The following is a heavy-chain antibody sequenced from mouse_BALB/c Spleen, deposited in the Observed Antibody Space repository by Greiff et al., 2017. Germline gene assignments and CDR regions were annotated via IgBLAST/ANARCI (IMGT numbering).Heavy chain of an antibody. Sequence: EVHLVESGGGLVQPGGSRKLSCAASGFTFSSFGMHWVRQAPEKGLEWVAYISSGSSTIYYADTVKGRFTISRDNPKNTLFLQMTSLRSEDTAMYYCARKYGNGYAMDYWGQGTSVTVSS. CDR2: ISSGSSTI. V-gene: IGHV5-17*02. CDR3: ARKYGNGYAMDY. CDR1: GFTFSSFG. J-gene: IGHJ4*01. D-gene: IGHD2-10*02.